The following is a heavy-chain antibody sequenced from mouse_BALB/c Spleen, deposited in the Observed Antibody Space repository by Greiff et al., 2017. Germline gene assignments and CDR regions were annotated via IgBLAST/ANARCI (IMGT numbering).Heavy chain of an antibody. Sequence: EVKVVESGGGLVQPGGSLKLSCAASGFTFSSYTMSWVRQTPEKRLEWVAYISNGGGSTYYPDTVKGRFTISRDNAKNTLYLQMSSLKSEDTAMYYCARQGYYGNYAGAWFAYWGQGTLVTVSA. CDR1: GFTFSSYT. D-gene: IGHD2-1*01. V-gene: IGHV5-12-2*01. CDR3: ARQGYYGNYAGAWFAY. J-gene: IGHJ3*01. CDR2: ISNGGGST.